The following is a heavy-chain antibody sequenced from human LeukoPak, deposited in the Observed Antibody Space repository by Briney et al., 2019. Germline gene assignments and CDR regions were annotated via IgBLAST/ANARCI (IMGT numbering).Heavy chain of an antibody. CDR1: GFTFSSSA. J-gene: IGHJ5*02. V-gene: IGHV3-23*01. CDR3: IRDFRSADL. Sequence: GGSLRLSCAASGFTFSSSAMSWVRQAPGKGLEWVSAISNSGGRTYNADSVKGRFTISRDNAKNTVYLEMNSLSVEDTATYYCIRDFRSADLWGQGTLVTVAS. D-gene: IGHD5-24*01. CDR2: ISNSGGRT.